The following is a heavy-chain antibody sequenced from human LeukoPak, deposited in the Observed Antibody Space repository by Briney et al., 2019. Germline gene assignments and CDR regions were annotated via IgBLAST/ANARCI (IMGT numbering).Heavy chain of an antibody. CDR2: IKNKANSYIT. Sequence: GGSLRLSCAASGSTFSDHYMDWVPQAPGKGLEWVGHIKNKANSYITEYAASVKGRFTISRDDSKNSLFLQMNSLKTDDTAVYYCARFRGFYYGLDFWGQGTTVIVSS. D-gene: IGHD3-10*01. J-gene: IGHJ6*02. V-gene: IGHV3-72*01. CDR3: ARFRGFYYGLDF. CDR1: GSTFSDHY.